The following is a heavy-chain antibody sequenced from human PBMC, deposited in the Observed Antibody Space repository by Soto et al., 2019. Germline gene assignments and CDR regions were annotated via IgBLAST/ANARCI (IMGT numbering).Heavy chain of an antibody. D-gene: IGHD3-16*01. CDR1: GVTFSDHY. V-gene: IGHV3-72*01. J-gene: IGHJ4*02. CDR2: TRDKTNSYTT. Sequence: PGGSLRLSCAASGVTFSDHYMDWVRQAPGKGLEGVGRTRDKTNSYTTEYAASVKGRFTISRDDSKSSLYLQMNSLKTEDTAVYYCARATVGTYYFDYWGQGTLVTVSS. CDR3: ARATVGTYYFDY.